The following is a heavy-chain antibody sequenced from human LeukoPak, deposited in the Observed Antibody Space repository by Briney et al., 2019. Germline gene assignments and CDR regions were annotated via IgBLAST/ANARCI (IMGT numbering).Heavy chain of an antibody. J-gene: IGHJ6*02. D-gene: IGHD3-10*01. V-gene: IGHV4-4*07. CDR1: GGSISSYY. CDR3: AGSYGSGSHYAYYYYGMDV. CDR2: FHTSGST. Sequence: SETLSLTCTVSGGSISSYYWSWIRQPAGKGLEWIGRFHTSGSTNYNPSLKSRVTMSVDTSKNQFSLKLSSVTAADTAVYYCAGSYGSGSHYAYYYYGMDVWGQGTTVTVSS.